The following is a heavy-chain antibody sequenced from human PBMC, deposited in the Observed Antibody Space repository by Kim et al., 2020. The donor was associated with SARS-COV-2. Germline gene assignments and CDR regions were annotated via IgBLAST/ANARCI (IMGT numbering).Heavy chain of an antibody. J-gene: IGHJ4*02. CDR1: GGSFSGYY. CDR3: ARDDKVSRPYFDY. D-gene: IGHD6-6*01. Sequence: SETLSLTCAVYGGSFSGYYWSWIRQPPGKGLEWIGEINHSGSTNYNPSLKSRVTISVDTSKNQFSLKLSSVTAADTAVYYCARDDKVSRPYFDYWGQGTLVTVSS. CDR2: INHSGST. V-gene: IGHV4-34*01.